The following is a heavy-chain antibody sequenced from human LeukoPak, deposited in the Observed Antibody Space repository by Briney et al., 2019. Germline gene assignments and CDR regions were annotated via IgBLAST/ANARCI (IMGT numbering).Heavy chain of an antibody. CDR2: IYTSGST. Sequence: SETLSLTCTDSGDSISSYYWSWIRQPAGKGLEWIGRIYTSGSTNYNPSLKSGVTMSVDTSKNQFSLKLSSVTAADTAVYYCALDYGDYLLDYWGQGTLVTVSS. D-gene: IGHD4-17*01. CDR1: GDSISSYY. CDR3: ALDYGDYLLDY. V-gene: IGHV4-4*07. J-gene: IGHJ4*02.